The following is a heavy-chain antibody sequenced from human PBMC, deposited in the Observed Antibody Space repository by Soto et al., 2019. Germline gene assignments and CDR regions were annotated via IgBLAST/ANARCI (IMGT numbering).Heavy chain of an antibody. CDR2: MNPNSGNT. V-gene: IGHV1-8*01. Sequence: QVQLVQSGAEVKKSGASVKVSCKASGYTFTSHDINWVRQATGQGLEWMGWMNPNSGNTGYAQKFQGRGTXTXNXXISTAYMELSGLRSEDTAVYYCARWDYGDYARFDYWGQGTLVTVSS. D-gene: IGHD4-17*01. CDR3: ARWDYGDYARFDY. CDR1: GYTFTSHD. J-gene: IGHJ4*02.